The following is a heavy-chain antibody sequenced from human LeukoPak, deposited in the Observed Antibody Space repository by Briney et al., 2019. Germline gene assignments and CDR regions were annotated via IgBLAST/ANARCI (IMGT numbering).Heavy chain of an antibody. D-gene: IGHD2-8*01. CDR1: GFTFSSHW. CDR3: AANSWMLGMDV. Sequence: GGSLRLSCAASGFTFSSHWMRWVRQAPGKGPVWVSHINSDGSNTGYADSVKGRFTSSRDNAKNTLYLQMNSLGADDTAVYYCAANSWMLGMDVWGQGTTVTVSS. CDR2: INSDGSNT. V-gene: IGHV3-74*01. J-gene: IGHJ6*02.